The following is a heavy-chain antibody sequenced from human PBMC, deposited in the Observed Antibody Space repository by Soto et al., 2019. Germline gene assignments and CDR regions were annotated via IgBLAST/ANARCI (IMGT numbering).Heavy chain of an antibody. D-gene: IGHD6-13*01. CDR2: IYYSGST. CDR3: ARRVAAAGTRLGWFDP. CDR1: GGSISSSSYY. Sequence: SETLSLTCTVSGGSISSSSYYWGWIRQPPGKGLEWIGSIYYSGSTYYNPSLKSRVTISVDTSKNQFSLKLSSVTAADTAVYYCARRVAAAGTRLGWFDPWGQGTLGAVSS. J-gene: IGHJ5*02. V-gene: IGHV4-39*01.